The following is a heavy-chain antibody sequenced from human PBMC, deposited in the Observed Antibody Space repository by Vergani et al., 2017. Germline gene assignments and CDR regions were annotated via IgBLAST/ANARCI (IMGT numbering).Heavy chain of an antibody. J-gene: IGHJ4*02. CDR1: GYTFTNYP. CDR3: AREPPLTGFFDY. Sequence: QVQLLQSGSELKKPGASVRFSCEASGYTFTNYPLIWVRQAPGQGLEWVGVISPDGFSTFYAQKFQGRVTITRDTSTSTVYVEVTSLRSDDTAVYYCAREPPLTGFFDYWGQGTLVTVSS. CDR2: ISPDGFST. V-gene: IGHV1-46*03. D-gene: IGHD1-14*01.